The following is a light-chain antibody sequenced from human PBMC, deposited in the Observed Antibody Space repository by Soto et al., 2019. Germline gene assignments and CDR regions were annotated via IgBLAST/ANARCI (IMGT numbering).Light chain of an antibody. J-gene: IGLJ1*01. CDR1: SSNIGAGYD. V-gene: IGLV1-40*01. CDR2: GNS. Sequence: VLTQPPSVSGAPGQRVTISRTGSSSNIGAGYDVHWYQQLPGTAPKLLIYGNSNRPSGVPDRFSGSKSGTSASLAITGLQAEDEADYYCQSYDSSLSGYVFGTGTKVTVL. CDR3: QSYDSSLSGYV.